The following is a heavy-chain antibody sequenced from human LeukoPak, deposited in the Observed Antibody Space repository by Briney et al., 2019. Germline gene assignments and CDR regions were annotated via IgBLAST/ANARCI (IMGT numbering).Heavy chain of an antibody. CDR2: FDPTDSYT. J-gene: IGHJ4*02. CDR3: ARHDPNARLKLDY. D-gene: IGHD3-3*01. V-gene: IGHV5-10-1*01. CDR1: GYSFATYW. Sequence: GESLKISCKASGYSFATYWISWVRQTPGQGLEWMGKFDPTDSYTTYGPSFQGHVTISADKSISTAYLQWNSLKASDTAMYYRARHDPNARLKLDYWGQGTLVTVSS.